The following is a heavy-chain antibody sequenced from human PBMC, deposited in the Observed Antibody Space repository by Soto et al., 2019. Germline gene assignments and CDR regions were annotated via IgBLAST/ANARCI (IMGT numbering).Heavy chain of an antibody. Sequence: QVQLVQSGAEVKKPGASVKVSCKASGYTFTSYGISWVRQAPGQGLEWMGWISAYNGNTNYAQKPQGRVTMTTDTSTSTAYMELRSLRSDDTAVYYCARDADSGYDQYYYYYYMDVWGKGTTVTVSS. J-gene: IGHJ6*03. CDR1: GYTFTSYG. CDR2: ISAYNGNT. V-gene: IGHV1-18*01. D-gene: IGHD5-12*01. CDR3: ARDADSGYDQYYYYYYMDV.